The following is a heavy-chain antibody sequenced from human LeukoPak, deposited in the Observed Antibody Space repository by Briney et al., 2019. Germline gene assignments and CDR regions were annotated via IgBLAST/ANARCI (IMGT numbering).Heavy chain of an antibody. CDR1: GYSISSGYY. CDR2: IYHSRST. V-gene: IGHV4-38-2*02. J-gene: IGHJ4*02. Sequence: SETLSLTCTVSGYSISSGYYWGWIRQPPGKGLEWIGSIYHSRSTYYNPSLKSRVTISVVTSKNQFSLKLSSVTAADTAVYYCARVGLQRSGYHDYWDQGTLVTVSS. CDR3: ARVGLQRSGYHDY. D-gene: IGHD6-25*01.